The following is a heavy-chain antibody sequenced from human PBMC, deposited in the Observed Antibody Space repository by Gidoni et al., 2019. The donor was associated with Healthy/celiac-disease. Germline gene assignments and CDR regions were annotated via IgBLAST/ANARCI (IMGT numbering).Heavy chain of an antibody. CDR3: ARSTVTTGVDY. CDR2: IGTAGDP. J-gene: IGHJ4*02. D-gene: IGHD4-17*01. Sequence: RISCAASGFTFSSYDMHWFRQATEKGLEWVSAIGTAGDPYYPGSVKGRFTISRENAKNSLYLQMNSLRAGDTAVYYCARSTVTTGVDYWGQVTLVTVSS. V-gene: IGHV3-13*05. CDR1: GFTFSSYD.